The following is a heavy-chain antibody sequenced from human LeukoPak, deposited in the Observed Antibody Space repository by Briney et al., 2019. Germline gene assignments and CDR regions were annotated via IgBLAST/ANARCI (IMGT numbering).Heavy chain of an antibody. CDR1: GFTFCSYS. V-gene: IGHV3-23*01. CDR3: AKAAQPAMTYYNWFDP. CDR2: ISGSGGST. D-gene: IGHD5-18*01. J-gene: IGHJ5*02. Sequence: GGALRLSCSASGFTFCSYSMSWVRQAPGEGAEWVSAISGSGGSTYYADSVKGRFTISRDNSKNTLYLQMNSLRAEDTAVYYCAKAAQPAMTYYNWFDPWGQGTLVTVSS.